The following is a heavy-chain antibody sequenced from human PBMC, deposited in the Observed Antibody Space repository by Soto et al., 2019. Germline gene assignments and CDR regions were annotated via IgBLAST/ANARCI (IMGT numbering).Heavy chain of an antibody. CDR2: IYYSGNT. Sequence: PSETLSLTCAVSGDSVSDYSWSWIRQPPGKGLEWIGYIYYSGNTNYNPSLKSRVTISLDTPKNQFSLKLTSVTAADTAVYYCARRGAGKSFDFWGQGTLVTVSS. CDR1: GDSVSDYS. V-gene: IGHV4-59*08. D-gene: IGHD6-13*01. CDR3: ARRGAGKSFDF. J-gene: IGHJ4*02.